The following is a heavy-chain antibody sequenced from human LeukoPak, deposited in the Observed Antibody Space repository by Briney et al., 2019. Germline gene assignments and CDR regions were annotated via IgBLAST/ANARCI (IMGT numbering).Heavy chain of an antibody. CDR1: GFTFSSYG. Sequence: GGSLRLSCAASGFTFSSYGMHWVRQAPGKGLEWVAVISYDGSNKYYADSVKGRFTISRDNSKNTLYLQMNSLRAEDTAVYYCAKARDSSGWVSEYWGQGTLVTVSS. J-gene: IGHJ4*02. D-gene: IGHD6-19*01. V-gene: IGHV3-30*18. CDR3: AKARDSSGWVSEY. CDR2: ISYDGSNK.